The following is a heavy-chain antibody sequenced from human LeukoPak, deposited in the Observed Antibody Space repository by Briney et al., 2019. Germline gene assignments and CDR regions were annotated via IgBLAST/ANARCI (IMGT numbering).Heavy chain of an antibody. CDR1: GGSISSSSYY. Sequence: PSETLSLTCTVSGGSISSSSYYWGWIRQPPGKGLEWIGSMYYIGSTYYNPSLKSRVTISVDTSKNQFSLKLSSVTAADTAVYYCARAVVVAARPDYWGQGTLVTVSS. CDR3: ARAVVVAARPDY. D-gene: IGHD2-15*01. J-gene: IGHJ4*02. V-gene: IGHV4-39*07. CDR2: MYYIGST.